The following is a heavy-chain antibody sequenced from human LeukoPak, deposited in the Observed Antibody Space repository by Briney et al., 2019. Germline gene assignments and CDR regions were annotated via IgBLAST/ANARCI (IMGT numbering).Heavy chain of an antibody. V-gene: IGHV4-38-2*02. J-gene: IGHJ4*02. CDR3: ARGGARIQLWYDY. Sequence: SETLSLTCTVSGYSISSGYYWGWIRQPPGKGLEWIGSIYHSGSTYYNPSLKSRVTISLDTSKNQFSLKLSSVTAADTAVYYCARGGARIQLWYDYWGQGTLVTVSS. CDR1: GYSISSGYY. D-gene: IGHD5-18*01. CDR2: IYHSGST.